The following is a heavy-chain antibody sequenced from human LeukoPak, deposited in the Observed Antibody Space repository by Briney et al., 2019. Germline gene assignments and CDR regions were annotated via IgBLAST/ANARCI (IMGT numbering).Heavy chain of an antibody. Sequence: SETLSLTRTVSRGSISRGGYYWSWIRHPPGKGLEGIGYIYYSGSTYYNPSLKSRVTISVDTSKNQFSLKLSSVTAADTAVYYCARVDREDSSSCYFDYWGEGTLVTVSS. D-gene: IGHD6-13*01. CDR3: ARVDREDSSSCYFDY. V-gene: IGHV4-31*03. CDR2: IYYSGST. J-gene: IGHJ4*02. CDR1: RGSISRGGYY.